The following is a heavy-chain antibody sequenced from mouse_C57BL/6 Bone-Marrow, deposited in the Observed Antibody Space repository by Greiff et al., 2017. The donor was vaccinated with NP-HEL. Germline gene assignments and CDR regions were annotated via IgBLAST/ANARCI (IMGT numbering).Heavy chain of an antibody. CDR2: INPYNGDT. CDR1: GYSFTGYF. CDR3: ARSKGITTFDY. D-gene: IGHD1-1*01. V-gene: IGHV1-20*01. J-gene: IGHJ2*01. Sequence: EVKLQESGPELVKPGDSVKISCKASGYSFTGYFMNWVMQSHGKSLEWIGRINPYNGDTFYNQKFKGKATLTVDKSSSTAHMELRSLTSEDSAVYYCARSKGITTFDYWGQGTTLTVSS.